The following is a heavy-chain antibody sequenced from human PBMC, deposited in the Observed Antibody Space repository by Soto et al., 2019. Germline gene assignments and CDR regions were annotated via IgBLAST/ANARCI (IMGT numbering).Heavy chain of an antibody. J-gene: IGHJ3*01. CDR3: ARGDRGGFDL. CDR2: VHSDGTTT. D-gene: IGHD3-10*01. Sequence: EVPLVESGGGLVQPGESLRLSFAASGFTFDYYWMHWVRQAPGKGLVWVSRVHSDGTTTTYADSVKGRFTISRDNARNTVSLQMSSLRAEDTAIYYCARGDRGGFDLWGHGTVVTVSS. V-gene: IGHV3-74*01. CDR1: GFTFDYYW.